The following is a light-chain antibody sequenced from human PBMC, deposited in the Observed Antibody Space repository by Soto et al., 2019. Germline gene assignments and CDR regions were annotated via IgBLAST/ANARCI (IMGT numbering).Light chain of an antibody. Sequence: QSVLTQPASESGSPGQSITISCTGTSSDVGGYNYVSWYQQHPGKAPKLMIYEVSNRPSGVANRFSGSKSGSTASLTISGPQAEDEADYYCSSYTSSSTLDVFGTGTKVTVL. J-gene: IGLJ1*01. CDR2: EVS. CDR1: SSDVGGYNY. V-gene: IGLV2-14*01. CDR3: SSYTSSSTLDV.